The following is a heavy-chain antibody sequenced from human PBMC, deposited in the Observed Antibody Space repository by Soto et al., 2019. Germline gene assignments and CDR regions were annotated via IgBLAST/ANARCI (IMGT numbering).Heavy chain of an antibody. J-gene: IGHJ5*02. CDR1: GGSISRGGYS. CDR2: IYHSGST. V-gene: IGHV4-30-2*01. D-gene: IGHD5-12*01. Sequence: TLSLTCAASGGSISRGGYSWVWIRQPPGKGLEWIGYIYHSGSTYYSPSLKSRVTISVDRSKNQFSLKLSSVTAADTAVYYCASRPSGSGFDPWGQGTLVTVSS. CDR3: ASRPSGSGFDP.